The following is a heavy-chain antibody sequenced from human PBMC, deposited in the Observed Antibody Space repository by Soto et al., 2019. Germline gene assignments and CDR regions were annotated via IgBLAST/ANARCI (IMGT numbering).Heavy chain of an antibody. V-gene: IGHV4-31*03. CDR1: GGSISSGGYY. CDR2: IYYSGST. J-gene: IGHJ6*02. D-gene: IGHD3-3*01. CDR3: ARDEGITIFGVATKPYGMDV. Sequence: PSETLSLTCPVSGGSISSGGYYWSWIRQHPGKGLEWIGYIYYSGSTYYNPSLKSRVTISVDTSKNQFSLKLSSVTAADTAVYYCARDEGITIFGVATKPYGMDVWGQGTTVTVSS.